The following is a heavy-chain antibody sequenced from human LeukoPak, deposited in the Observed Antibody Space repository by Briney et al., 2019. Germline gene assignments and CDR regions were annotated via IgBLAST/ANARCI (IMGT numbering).Heavy chain of an antibody. D-gene: IGHD3-10*01. Sequence: SETLSLTCAVYGGSFSGYYWSWIRQPPGRGLEWIGEINHSGSTNYNPSLKSRVTISVDTSKNQFSLKLSSVTAADTAVYYCARGQYGSGSWGQGTLVTVSS. V-gene: IGHV4-34*01. J-gene: IGHJ4*02. CDR2: INHSGST. CDR1: GGSFSGYY. CDR3: ARGQYGSGS.